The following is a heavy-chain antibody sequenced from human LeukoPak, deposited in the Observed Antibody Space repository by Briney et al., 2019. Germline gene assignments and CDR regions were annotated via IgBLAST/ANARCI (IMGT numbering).Heavy chain of an antibody. CDR3: ARRSDFWSGYSYYFDY. CDR1: GGSISSYD. D-gene: IGHD3-3*01. J-gene: IGHJ4*02. CDR2: IYYSGST. V-gene: IGHV4-59*08. Sequence: AETLSLTCTVSGGSISSYDGRWIRQPPGKGLEGIGYIYYSGSTNYNPSLERRVTISVDTSQNQFSLKLSSVTAADTAVYYCARRSDFWSGYSYYFDYWGPGTLVTVSS.